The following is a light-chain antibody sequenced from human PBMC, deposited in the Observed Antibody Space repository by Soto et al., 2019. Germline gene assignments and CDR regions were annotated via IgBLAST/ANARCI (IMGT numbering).Light chain of an antibody. CDR2: GAS. CDR1: QSVSRNY. J-gene: IGKJ5*01. V-gene: IGKV3-20*01. CDR3: QQYGSSPIT. Sequence: EIVLTQSPVTLSLSPGERATLSCRASQSVSRNYLAWYQQKPGQAPRLLIFGASSRATGIPDRFRGSGSGTDFTLTISRLEPEDFAVYYCQQYGSSPITFGQGTRLEIK.